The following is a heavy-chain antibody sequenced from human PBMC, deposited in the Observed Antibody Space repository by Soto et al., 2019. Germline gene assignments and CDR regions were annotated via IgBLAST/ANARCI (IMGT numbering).Heavy chain of an antibody. CDR1: GFTFSSYW. CDR3: AKDVWGPDY. V-gene: IGHV3-7*03. Sequence: EVQLVESGGGLVQPGGSLRVSCAASGFTFSSYWMTWVRQAPGQGLECVANINEDGSVKNYVDSVKGRFTISRDNAKNSLYLQMNNLRADDTAIHYCAKDVWGPDYWGQGTLVTVSP. CDR2: INEDGSVK. J-gene: IGHJ4*02. D-gene: IGHD3-16*01.